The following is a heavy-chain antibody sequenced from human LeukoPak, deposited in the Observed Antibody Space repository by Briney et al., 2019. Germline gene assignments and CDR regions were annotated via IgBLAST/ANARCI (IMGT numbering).Heavy chain of an antibody. CDR2: IYSGST. CDR3: ARDGAGSYGYFDD. V-gene: IGHV4-59*12. CDR1: GGSISSYY. D-gene: IGHD5-18*01. Sequence: SETLSLTCTVSGGSISSYYWSWIRQPPGKGLEWIGNIYSGSTHYNPSLKSRVTISVDTSKNQFSLKLTSVTAADTAVYYCARDGAGSYGYFDDWGQGTLVTVSS. J-gene: IGHJ4*02.